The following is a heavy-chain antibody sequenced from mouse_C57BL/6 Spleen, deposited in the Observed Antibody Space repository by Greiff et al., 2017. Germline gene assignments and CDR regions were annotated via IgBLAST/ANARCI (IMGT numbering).Heavy chain of an antibody. J-gene: IGHJ1*03. V-gene: IGHV1-69*01. CDR1: GYTFTSYW. Sequence: QVQLQQPGAELVMPGASVKLSCKASGYTFTSYWMHWVKQRPGQGLEWIGEIDPSDSYTNYNQKFKGKSTLTVDKSSSTAYMQLSSLTSEDSAVYYGARMSDSYYGYFDVWGTGTTVTVSS. D-gene: IGHD2-12*01. CDR2: IDPSDSYT. CDR3: ARMSDSYYGYFDV.